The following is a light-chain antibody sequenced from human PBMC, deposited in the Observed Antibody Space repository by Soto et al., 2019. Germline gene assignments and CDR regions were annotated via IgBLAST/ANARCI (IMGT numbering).Light chain of an antibody. CDR2: AAS. CDR3: QQSDSMPWT. V-gene: IGKV1-39*01. Sequence: ILLTQSPSSLSASVGARVTITCRASQSISGYLNWYQKKSGQAPRLLMYAASSLQSGVPSRFSGSGSGTDFTLTISSLQPEDSATYYCQQSDSMPWTVGQGTK. J-gene: IGKJ1*01. CDR1: QSISGY.